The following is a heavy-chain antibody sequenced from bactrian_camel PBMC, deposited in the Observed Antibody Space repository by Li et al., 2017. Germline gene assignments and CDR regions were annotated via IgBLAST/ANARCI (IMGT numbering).Heavy chain of an antibody. Sequence: HVQLVESGGGSVQAGGSLTLSCAASGLADMSYCMGWFRQAPGKEREGVATIDGDGKTMYRDSVKGRFTISADNAKNTVYLQMNDLKPEDTAVYYCMRGFDFADRDQGTQVTVS. CDR1: GLADMSYC. V-gene: IGHV3S9*01. J-gene: IGHJ4*01. D-gene: IGHD4*01. CDR3: MRGFDFAD. CDR2: IDGDGKT.